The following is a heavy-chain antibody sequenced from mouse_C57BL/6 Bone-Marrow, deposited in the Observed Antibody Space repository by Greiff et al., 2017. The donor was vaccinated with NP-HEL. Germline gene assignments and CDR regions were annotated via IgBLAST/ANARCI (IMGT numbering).Heavy chain of an antibody. CDR1: GYTFTSYW. CDR3: AREWWLLPWYFDV. D-gene: IGHD2-3*01. Sequence: QVQLQQPGAELVMPGASVKLSCKASGYTFTSYWMHWVKQRPGQGLEWIGEIDPSDSYTNYNQKFKGKSTLTVDKSSSTAYMQLSSLTSEDSAVYDCAREWWLLPWYFDVWGTGTLVTVSA. CDR2: IDPSDSYT. J-gene: IGHJ1*03. V-gene: IGHV1-69*01.